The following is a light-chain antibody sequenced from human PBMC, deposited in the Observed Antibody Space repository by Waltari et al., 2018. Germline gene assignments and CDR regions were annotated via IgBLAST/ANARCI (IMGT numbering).Light chain of an antibody. CDR1: SSDIGNYDL. CDR2: EVT. V-gene: IGLV2-23*02. J-gene: IGLJ3*02. Sequence: QSALTQPASVSGSPGQSITIPCSGTSSDIGNYDLVSWFQHHPGKAPNHSIYEVTKRSSGVSSRFSGSKTVNTASLTISGLQAEDEAHYYCCSHAGSRRIWVIGGGTKLTVL. CDR3: CSHAGSRRIWV.